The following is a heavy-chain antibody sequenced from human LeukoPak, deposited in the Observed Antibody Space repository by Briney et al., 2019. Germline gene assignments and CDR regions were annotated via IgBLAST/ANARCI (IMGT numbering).Heavy chain of an antibody. V-gene: IGHV3-23*01. D-gene: IGHD3-9*01. CDR2: ISGSGNST. J-gene: IGHJ4*02. CDR1: GFTFSSYA. Sequence: GGSLRLSCAASGFTFSSYAMSWVRQAPGKGLEWVSAISGSGNSTYYADSVKGRFTISRDNSKNTLYLQMNSLRAEDTAVYYCAHILEDNDILTGYYPFDYWGQGTLVTVSS. CDR3: AHILEDNDILTGYYPFDY.